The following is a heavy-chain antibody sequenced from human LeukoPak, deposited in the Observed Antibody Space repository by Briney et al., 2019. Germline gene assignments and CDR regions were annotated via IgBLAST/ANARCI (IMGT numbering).Heavy chain of an antibody. CDR2: IGSRGSTM. J-gene: IGHJ4*02. V-gene: IGHV3-48*03. CDR3: AKSSGYIWGSYRSYYLDY. D-gene: IGHD3-16*02. CDR1: GFTFSSYE. Sequence: QPGGSLRLSCAASGFTFSSYEMNWVRQAPGKGLVWVSNIGSRGSTMYYADPVKGRFTISRDNAKNSLYLQMNSLRAEDTAFYYCAKSSGYIWGSYRSYYLDYWGQGTLVTVSS.